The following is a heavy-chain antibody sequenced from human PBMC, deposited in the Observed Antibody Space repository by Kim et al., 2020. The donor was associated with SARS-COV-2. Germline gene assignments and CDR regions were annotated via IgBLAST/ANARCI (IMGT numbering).Heavy chain of an antibody. Sequence: ASVKVSCETSGYTFKAFGIGWLRQAPGQGLEWMGWISGYSGTANYAQKFQGRLSMSVDKLRSTAYMELRSLTSDDSAVYFCARRTQYNDPFFYYGLDLWG. CDR1: GYTFKAFG. V-gene: IGHV1-18*01. J-gene: IGHJ6*02. D-gene: IGHD3-16*01. CDR3: ARRTQYNDPFFYYGLDL. CDR2: ISGYSGTA.